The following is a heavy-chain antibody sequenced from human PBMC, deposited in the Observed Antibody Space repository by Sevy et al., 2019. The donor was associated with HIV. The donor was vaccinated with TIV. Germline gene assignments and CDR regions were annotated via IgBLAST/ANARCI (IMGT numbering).Heavy chain of an antibody. Sequence: GGSLRLSCVASGFNFRNFCMSWVRQAPGKGLECVADIKQDGSEAYYVDSVKGRFTISRDHAKNSRYLQMNSLRDEDTAMYFCVRDKEVGASILDAWGQGTPVTVSS. CDR3: VRDKEVGASILDA. CDR2: IKQDGSEA. V-gene: IGHV3-7*03. CDR1: GFNFRNFC. D-gene: IGHD1-26*01. J-gene: IGHJ5*02.